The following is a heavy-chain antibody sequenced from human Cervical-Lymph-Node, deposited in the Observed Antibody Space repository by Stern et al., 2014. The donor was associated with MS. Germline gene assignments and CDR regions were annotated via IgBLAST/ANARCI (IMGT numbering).Heavy chain of an antibody. CDR1: GGSISSSSLY. D-gene: IGHD3-22*01. V-gene: IGHV4-39*01. Sequence: VQLEESGPGLVKPSETLSLTCTVSGGSISSSSLYWGCIRQPPGKGLEWIGSSYYSGRTYYNPSLKSRVTISVDTSKNQFSLKLTSVTAADTAVYYCARFPAYDSSGYYYVDYWGQGTLVTVSS. CDR3: ARFPAYDSSGYYYVDY. CDR2: SYYSGRT. J-gene: IGHJ4*02.